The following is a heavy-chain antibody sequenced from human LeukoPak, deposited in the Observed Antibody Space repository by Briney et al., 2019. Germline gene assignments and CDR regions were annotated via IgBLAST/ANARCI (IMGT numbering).Heavy chain of an antibody. CDR2: INPKTGGT. V-gene: IGHV1-2*02. D-gene: IGHD4-17*01. CDR1: GYTFTGYY. CDR3: AREATNYGFFDY. Sequence: ASVKVSCKASGYTFTGYYMHWVRQAPGQGLEWMGWINPKTGGTNYAQKFQGRVTMTRDTSTSTVYMELSSLRSEDTAVYYCAREATNYGFFDYWGQGTLVTVSS. J-gene: IGHJ4*02.